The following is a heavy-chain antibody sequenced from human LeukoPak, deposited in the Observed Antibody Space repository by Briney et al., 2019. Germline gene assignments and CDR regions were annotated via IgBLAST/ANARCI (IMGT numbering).Heavy chain of an antibody. D-gene: IGHD5-24*01. CDR3: ARGARAGYNLEPFDY. V-gene: IGHV4-34*01. CDR1: GGSFSGYY. Sequence: SETLSLTCGVYGGSFSGYYWSWIRQPPGKGLEWIGEINHSESTNYNPSLKSRVTISVDTSKNQFSLKLRSVTAADTAVYYCARGARAGYNLEPFDYWGQGTLVTVSS. J-gene: IGHJ4*02. CDR2: INHSEST.